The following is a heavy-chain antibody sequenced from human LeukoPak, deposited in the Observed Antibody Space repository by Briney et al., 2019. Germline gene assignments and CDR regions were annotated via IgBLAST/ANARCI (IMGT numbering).Heavy chain of an antibody. CDR3: ARDLRGGAAEADY. V-gene: IGHV3-21*01. CDR1: GFTFSSYS. D-gene: IGHD3-16*01. J-gene: IGHJ4*02. Sequence: PGGSLRLSCAASGFTFSSYSMNWVRQAPGKGLEWVSSISSSSSYIYYADSVKGRFTIPRDNAKNSLYLQMNSLRAEDTAVYYCARDLRGGAAEADYWGQGTLVTVSS. CDR2: ISSSSSYI.